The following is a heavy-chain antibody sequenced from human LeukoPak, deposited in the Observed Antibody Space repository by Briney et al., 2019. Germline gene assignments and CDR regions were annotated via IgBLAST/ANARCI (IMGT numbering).Heavy chain of an antibody. V-gene: IGHV4-39*07. CDR1: GGSISSSSHY. D-gene: IGHD6-19*01. CDR3: ARYTTSGWPSRYFDY. J-gene: IGHJ4*02. CDR2: IYYSGST. Sequence: RTSETLSLTCTVSGGSISSSSHYWDWIRQPPGEGLEWIGSIYYSGSTYYNPSLKSRVTISVDTSKNQFSLKLSSVTAADTAVYYCARYTTSGWPSRYFDYWGQGTLVTVSS.